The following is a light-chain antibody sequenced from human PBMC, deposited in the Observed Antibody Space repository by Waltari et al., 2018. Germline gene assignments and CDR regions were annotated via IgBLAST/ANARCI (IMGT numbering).Light chain of an antibody. J-gene: IGKJ5*01. CDR1: QSVGSE. CDR2: DAS. CDR3: QQRSNWPPIT. Sequence: EVVLTQSPATLSLSPGERATLSCRASQSVGSELAWYQQKPGQAPRLLIYDASNRATGISDRFSGSGSGTDFALTISSLEPEDVAVYFCQQRSNWPPITFGQGTRLEIK. V-gene: IGKV3-11*01.